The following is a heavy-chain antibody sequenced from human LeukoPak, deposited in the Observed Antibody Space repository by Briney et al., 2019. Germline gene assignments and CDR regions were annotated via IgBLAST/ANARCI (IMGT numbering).Heavy chain of an antibody. Sequence: GGSLRLSCAASGFTFSSHWMSWVRQAPGKGLEWVANIKQDGSEKYYVDSVKGRFTISRDNAKNSLYLQMNSLRAEDTAVYYCARGYCSGGSCFDYWGQGTLVTVSS. CDR1: GFTFSSHW. D-gene: IGHD2-15*01. CDR3: ARGYCSGGSCFDY. J-gene: IGHJ4*02. V-gene: IGHV3-7*04. CDR2: IKQDGSEK.